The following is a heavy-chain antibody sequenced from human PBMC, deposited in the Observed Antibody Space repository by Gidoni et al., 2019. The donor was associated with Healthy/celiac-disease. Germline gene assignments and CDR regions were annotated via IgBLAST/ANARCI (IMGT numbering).Heavy chain of an antibody. V-gene: IGHV3-74*01. CDR3: AIGSSSSLPNDY. D-gene: IGHD6-6*01. Sequence: EVQLVESGGGLVQPGGSLRLSCAASGFTFSSYWMHWVRQAPGKGLVWVSRSNSDGSSTSYEDSVKGRFTISRDNAKNTLYLQMNSLRAEDTAVYYCAIGSSSSLPNDYWGQGTLVTVSS. CDR2: SNSDGSST. CDR1: GFTFSSYW. J-gene: IGHJ4*02.